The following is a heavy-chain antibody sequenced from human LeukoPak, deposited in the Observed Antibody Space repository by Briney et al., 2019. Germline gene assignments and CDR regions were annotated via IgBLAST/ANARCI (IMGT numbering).Heavy chain of an antibody. V-gene: IGHV1-2*02. Sequence: ASVKVSCKASGYTFTGYYMHWVRQAPGQGLEWMGWINPNSGGTNYAQKFQGRVTMTRDTPISTAYMELSRLRSDDTAVYYCARADGGYCSSTSCLNWFDPWGQGTLVTVSS. CDR1: GYTFTGYY. D-gene: IGHD2-2*01. J-gene: IGHJ5*02. CDR3: ARADGGYCSSTSCLNWFDP. CDR2: INPNSGGT.